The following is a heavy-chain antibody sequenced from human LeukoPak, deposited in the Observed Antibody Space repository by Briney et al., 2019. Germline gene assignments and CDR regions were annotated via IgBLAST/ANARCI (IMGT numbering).Heavy chain of an antibody. CDR1: GFTFSSNW. J-gene: IGHJ4*02. CDR3: ARARLSRGWGLDY. Sequence: GGSLRLSCAASGFTFSSNWMHWVRQAPGKGLVWISRINTDGSITTYADSVKGRFTISRDNANNTLYLQMNSLGAEDTAVYYCARARLSRGWGLDYWGQGTLVTVSS. D-gene: IGHD6-19*01. V-gene: IGHV3-74*01. CDR2: INTDGSIT.